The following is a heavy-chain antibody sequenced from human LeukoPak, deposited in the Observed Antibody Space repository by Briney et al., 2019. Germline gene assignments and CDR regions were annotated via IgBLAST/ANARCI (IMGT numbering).Heavy chain of an antibody. D-gene: IGHD2-15*01. CDR3: ARVRCSGGSCPYYYYYYYMDV. J-gene: IGHJ6*03. V-gene: IGHV4-38-2*02. Sequence: RASETLSLTCTVSGYSISSGYYWAWIRQPPGKGLEWIGSIHYSGSTYYNPSLQSRVTISIDTSKNQFSLKLRFVTAADTAVYYCARVRCSGGSCPYYYYYYYMDVWGKGTTVTVSS. CDR1: GYSISSGYY. CDR2: IHYSGST.